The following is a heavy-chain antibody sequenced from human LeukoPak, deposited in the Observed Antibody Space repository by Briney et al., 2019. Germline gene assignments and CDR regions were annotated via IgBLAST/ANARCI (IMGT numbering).Heavy chain of an antibody. J-gene: IGHJ6*03. D-gene: IGHD2-2*01. CDR3: AKEGCSSTSCYFYMDV. Sequence: GGSLRLSCAASGFTFSSYGMHWVRQAPGKGLEWVALIRYDGSNKYYADSVKGRFTISRDNSKNTLYLQMNSLRAEDTAVYYCAKEGCSSTSCYFYMDVWGKGTTVTISS. CDR2: IRYDGSNK. CDR1: GFTFSSYG. V-gene: IGHV3-30*02.